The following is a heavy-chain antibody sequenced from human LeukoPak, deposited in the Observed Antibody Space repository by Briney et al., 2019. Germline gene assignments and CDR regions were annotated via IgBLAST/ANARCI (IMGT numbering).Heavy chain of an antibody. Sequence: GGSLRLSCAAFGFTFSDHAMDWVRQAPGEGLEWVARCRGKTNSYTTEYAASVKGRFTISRDDSKNSLYLQMNSLRDEDTAIYYCAKTGNPPTGDYWGQGTLVTVSS. D-gene: IGHD1-1*01. V-gene: IGHV3-72*01. CDR2: CRGKTNSYTT. J-gene: IGHJ4*02. CDR3: AKTGNPPTGDY. CDR1: GFTFSDHA.